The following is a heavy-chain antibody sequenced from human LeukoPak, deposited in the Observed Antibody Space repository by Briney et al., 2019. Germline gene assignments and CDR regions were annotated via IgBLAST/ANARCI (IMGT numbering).Heavy chain of an antibody. CDR3: AKLEWSGSPLDY. CDR2: ISGSGGST. V-gene: IGHV3-23*01. CDR1: GFSFSSYA. Sequence: GALRLSCAASGFSFSSYAMSWVRQAPGKGLEWVSAISGSGGSTYYADSVKGRFTISRDNSKNTLYLQMNSLRAEDTAVYYCAKLEWSGSPLDYWGQGTLVTVSS. J-gene: IGHJ4*02. D-gene: IGHD1-26*01.